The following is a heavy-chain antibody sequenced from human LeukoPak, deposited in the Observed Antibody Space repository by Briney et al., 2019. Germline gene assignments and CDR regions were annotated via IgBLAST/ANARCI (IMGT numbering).Heavy chain of an antibody. CDR2: INPNSGGT. CDR1: GYTFTGYY. J-gene: IGHJ4*02. Sequence: GASVKVSCKASGYTFTGYYLHWVRQAPGQGLEWMGWINPNSGGTNYTQNFQGRVTITRDTSITTAYMELNRLTSDDTALYYCARDQGYGSGGYSFDYWGQGTRVTVSS. V-gene: IGHV1-2*02. D-gene: IGHD3-10*01. CDR3: ARDQGYGSGGYSFDY.